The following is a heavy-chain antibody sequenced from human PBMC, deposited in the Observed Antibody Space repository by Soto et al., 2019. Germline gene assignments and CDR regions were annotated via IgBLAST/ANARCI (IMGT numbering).Heavy chain of an antibody. V-gene: IGHV4-59*08. CDR3: ARHGNYDDSSGYYDCFDF. CDR1: GGSISSYY. D-gene: IGHD3-22*01. Sequence: SETLSLTCTVSGGSISSYYWSWIRQPPGKGLEWIGYIYYSGSTNYNPSLKSRVTISVDTSTNQFSLKLSSVTAADTAVYYWARHGNYDDSSGYYDCFDFWGQGTLVTVS. CDR2: IYYSGST. J-gene: IGHJ4*02.